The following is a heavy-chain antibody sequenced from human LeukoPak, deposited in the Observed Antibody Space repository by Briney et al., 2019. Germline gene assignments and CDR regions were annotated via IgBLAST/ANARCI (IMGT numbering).Heavy chain of an antibody. V-gene: IGHV4-39*07. D-gene: IGHD6-19*01. Sequence: SETLSLTCTVSGGSISSNGYYWGWIRQSPETGLEWIGSMHYSGSTYYNPSLNSRVTISVDTSKNQFSLKLTSVTAADTAVYYCCGSGWFAGPFGYWGQGALVTVSS. CDR2: MHYSGST. CDR3: CGSGWFAGPFGY. J-gene: IGHJ4*02. CDR1: GGSISSNGYY.